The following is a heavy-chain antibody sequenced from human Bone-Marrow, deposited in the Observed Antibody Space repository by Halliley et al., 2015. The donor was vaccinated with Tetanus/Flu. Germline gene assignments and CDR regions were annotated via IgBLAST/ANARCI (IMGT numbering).Heavy chain of an antibody. D-gene: IGHD3-10*01. J-gene: IGHJ5*02. CDR3: AREGVGAGGGPDH. V-gene: IGHV4-34*01. CDR2: IPHSGST. Sequence: IGKIPHSGSTNYNPSLKSRVTISIDPSKNHFSLRVTSVAAAGTAVYYCAREGVGAGGGPDHWGQGILVTVSS.